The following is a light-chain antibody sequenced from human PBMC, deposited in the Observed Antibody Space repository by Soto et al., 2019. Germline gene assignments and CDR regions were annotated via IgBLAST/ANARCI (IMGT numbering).Light chain of an antibody. V-gene: IGKV3-20*01. CDR2: GES. Sequence: EIVLTQSPGTLSLSPGERATLSCRASQSVSSNYLAWYQQKPGQAPRLLIYGESSRATGIPDRFSGSGSGTHFTLTISRLEPEDFAVYYCQQYGSSFTFGPGTKVEIK. CDR3: QQYGSSFT. CDR1: QSVSSNY. J-gene: IGKJ3*01.